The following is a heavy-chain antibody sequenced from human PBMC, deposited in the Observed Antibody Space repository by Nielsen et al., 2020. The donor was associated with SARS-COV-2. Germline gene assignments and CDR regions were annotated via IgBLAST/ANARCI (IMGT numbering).Heavy chain of an antibody. V-gene: IGHV1-69*01. CDR3: ARDNGDYPLYYYGMDV. D-gene: IGHD4-17*01. Sequence: VRQAPGQGLEWMGGIIPIFGTANYAQKFQGRVTITADESTSTAYMELSSLRSEDTAVYYCARDNGDYPLYYYGMDVWGQGTTVTVSS. CDR2: IIPIFGTA. J-gene: IGHJ6*02.